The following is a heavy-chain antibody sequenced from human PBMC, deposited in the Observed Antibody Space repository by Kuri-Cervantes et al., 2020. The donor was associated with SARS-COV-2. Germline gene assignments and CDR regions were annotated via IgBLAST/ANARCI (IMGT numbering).Heavy chain of an antibody. J-gene: IGHJ3*01. V-gene: IGHV1-2*02. CDR2: INPNSGGT. CDR3: AKIAVGVPVVADAFDF. D-gene: IGHD2-21*01. Sequence: ASVKVSCKASGYTFTGYYMHWVRQAPGQGLVWMGWINPNSGGTNYAQKFQGRVTMTRDTSISTAYMELSRLRSDDTAVYYCAKIAVGVPVVADAFDFWGQGTLVTVSS. CDR1: GYTFTGYY.